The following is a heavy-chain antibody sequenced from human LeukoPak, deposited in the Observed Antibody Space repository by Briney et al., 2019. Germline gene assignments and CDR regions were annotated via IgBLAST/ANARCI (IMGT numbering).Heavy chain of an antibody. CDR3: ATYDSSGYYYFDY. V-gene: IGHV3-74*01. Sequence: GGSLRLSCAASGFTFSSYWMHWVRQAPGKGLVWVSRINSDGSSTSYADSVKGRFTIPRDNAKNTLYLQMNSLRAEDTAVYYCATYDSSGYYYFDYWGQGTLVTVSS. D-gene: IGHD3-22*01. CDR1: GFTFSSYW. CDR2: INSDGSST. J-gene: IGHJ4*02.